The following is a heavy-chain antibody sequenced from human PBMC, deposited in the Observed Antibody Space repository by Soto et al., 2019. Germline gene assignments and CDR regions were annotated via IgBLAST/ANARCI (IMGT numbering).Heavy chain of an antibody. D-gene: IGHD6-13*01. CDR2: ISYDGSNK. V-gene: IGHV3-30-3*01. CDR3: ARDFGIPAAPVY. Sequence: QVQLVESGGGVVQPGRSLRLSCAASGFTFSSYAMHWVRQAPGKGLEWVAVISYDGSNKYYADSVKGRLTIPRDNSKNPLYLQMNSLRAEDPAVYYCARDFGIPAAPVYWGQGTLVTVSS. CDR1: GFTFSSYA. J-gene: IGHJ4*02.